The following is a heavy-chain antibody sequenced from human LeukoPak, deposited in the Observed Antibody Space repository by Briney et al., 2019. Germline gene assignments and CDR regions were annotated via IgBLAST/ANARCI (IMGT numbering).Heavy chain of an antibody. CDR1: GGSISSYY. V-gene: IGHV4-39*01. J-gene: IGHJ4*02. CDR2: IYYSGST. CDR3: ARGNGGEIGLLWFGESRPYYFDY. Sequence: SETLSLTCTVSGGSISSYYWGWIRQPPGKGLEWIGSIYYSGSTYYNPSLKSRVTISVDTSKNQFSLKLSSVTAADTAVYYCARGNGGEIGLLWFGESRPYYFDYWGQGTLVTVSS. D-gene: IGHD3-10*01.